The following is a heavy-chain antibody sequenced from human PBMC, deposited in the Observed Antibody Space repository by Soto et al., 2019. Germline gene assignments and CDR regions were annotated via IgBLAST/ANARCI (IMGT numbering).Heavy chain of an antibody. CDR3: ARELSAVKRFESFKYYRMDV. J-gene: IGHJ6*02. CDR1: GGTFSSNP. Sequence: QVQLMQSGAEVRKPGSSVTVSCKASGGTFSSNPISWVRQAPGQGLEWMGGIIPIFATPHYARRFLDRVTLTGDRSTNPAYMELTGLTSEDTAIYYCARELSAVKRFESFKYYRMDVWGQGTTVTVS. CDR2: IIPIFATP. V-gene: IGHV1-69*06. D-gene: IGHD3-3*01.